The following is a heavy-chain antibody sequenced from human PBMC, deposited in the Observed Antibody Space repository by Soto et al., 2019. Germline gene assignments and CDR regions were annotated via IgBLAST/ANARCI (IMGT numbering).Heavy chain of an antibody. CDR1: GYTFTSYG. Sequence: ASVKVSCQASGYTFTSYGISWVRQAPGQGLEWMGWIGAYNGNTNYAQKLQGRVTMTTDTSTSTAYMELRSLRSDDTAVYYCARDQGATKYYYYGMDVWGQGTTVTVSS. V-gene: IGHV1-18*01. J-gene: IGHJ6*02. CDR3: ARDQGATKYYYYGMDV. CDR2: IGAYNGNT. D-gene: IGHD1-26*01.